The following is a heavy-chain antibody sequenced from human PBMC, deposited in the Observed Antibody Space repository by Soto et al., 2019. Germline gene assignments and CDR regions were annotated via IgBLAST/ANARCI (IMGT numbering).Heavy chain of an antibody. CDR3: AKDWDGDCASRLDY. J-gene: IGHJ4*02. CDR1: GFTFSSYG. CDR2: ISYDGSNK. V-gene: IGHV3-30*18. Sequence: QVQLVESGGGVVQPGRSLRLSCAASGFTFSSYGMHWVRQAPGKGLEWVAVISYDGSNKYYADSVKGRFTISRDNSKNSLYLQMNSLRAEDTAVYYCAKDWDGDCASRLDYWGQGTLVTVSS. D-gene: IGHD2-21*02.